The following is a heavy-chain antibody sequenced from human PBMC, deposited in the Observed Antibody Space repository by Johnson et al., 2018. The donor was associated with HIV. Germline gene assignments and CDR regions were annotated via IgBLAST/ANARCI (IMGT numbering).Heavy chain of an antibody. CDR1: GFTVSSNY. CDR2: IYSGGST. J-gene: IGHJ3*02. D-gene: IGHD1-26*01. CDR3: ARSSGSYLDDAFDI. Sequence: EVQLVESGGGLVQPGGSLRLSCAASGFTVSSNYMSWVRQAPGKGLEWVSVIYSGGSTYYADSVKGRFTIYRDNSKNTLYLQMNSLRAEDTAVYYGARSSGSYLDDAFDIWGQGTMVTVSS. V-gene: IGHV3-66*01.